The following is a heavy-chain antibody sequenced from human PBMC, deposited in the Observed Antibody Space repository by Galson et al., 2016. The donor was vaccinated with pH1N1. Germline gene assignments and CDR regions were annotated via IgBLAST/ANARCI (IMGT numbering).Heavy chain of an antibody. V-gene: IGHV6-1*01. J-gene: IGHJ3*02. CDR2: TYYRSKWYN. CDR3: ARGVIDYDFWSGYQDHAAFDI. D-gene: IGHD3-3*01. Sequence: SPSRGLEWLGRTYYRSKWYNDYAESVKSRIIISPDTSKNQLSLQLNSVTPADTAVYYCARGVIDYDFWSGYQDHAAFDIWGQGTMVTVSS.